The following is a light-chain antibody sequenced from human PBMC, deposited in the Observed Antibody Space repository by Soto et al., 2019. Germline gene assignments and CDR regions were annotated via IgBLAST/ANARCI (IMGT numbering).Light chain of an antibody. Sequence: EIVLTQSPGTLSLSPGERATLSCMASQSVSSSYLAWSQQKPGQAPRLLIYGASSRATGIPDRFSGSGSGTDFTLTISRLEPEDFAVYFCHQYGSSPWTFGQGTKVDIK. CDR1: QSVSSSY. J-gene: IGKJ1*01. V-gene: IGKV3-20*01. CDR3: HQYGSSPWT. CDR2: GAS.